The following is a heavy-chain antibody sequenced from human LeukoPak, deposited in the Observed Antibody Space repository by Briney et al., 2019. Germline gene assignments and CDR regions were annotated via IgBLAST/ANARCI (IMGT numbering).Heavy chain of an antibody. CDR2: ISYDGSNK. V-gene: IGHV3-30*04. Sequence: GGSLRLSCAASGFTFSSYAMHWVRQAPGKGLEWVAVISYDGSNKYYADSVKGRFTISRDNSKNTLYLQMNSLRAEDTAVYYCAKDSSSWSFDYRGQGTLVTVSS. D-gene: IGHD6-13*01. CDR1: GFTFSSYA. J-gene: IGHJ4*02. CDR3: AKDSSSWSFDY.